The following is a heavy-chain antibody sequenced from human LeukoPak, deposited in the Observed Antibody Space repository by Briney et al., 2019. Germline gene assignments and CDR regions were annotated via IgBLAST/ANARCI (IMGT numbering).Heavy chain of an antibody. D-gene: IGHD2-2*01. CDR1: GRSFSGYY. V-gene: IGHV4-59*10. Sequence: KPSETLSLTCAVYGRSFSGYYWSWIRQPPGKGLEWIGRIYTSGSTNYNPSLKSRVTMSVDTSKNQFSLKLSSVTAADTAVYYCARDLTVPATKNWFDPWGQGTLVTVSS. CDR3: ARDLTVPATKNWFDP. J-gene: IGHJ5*02. CDR2: IYTSGST.